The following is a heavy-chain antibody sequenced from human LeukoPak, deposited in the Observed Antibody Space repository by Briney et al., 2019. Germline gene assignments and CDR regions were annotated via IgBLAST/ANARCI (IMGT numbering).Heavy chain of an antibody. V-gene: IGHV3-53*01. CDR2: IYSGGST. CDR1: GFTVSTSY. D-gene: IGHD5-24*01. CDR3: ARAGDGYKPYYYYYGMDV. J-gene: IGHJ6*02. Sequence: PGGSLRLSCAASGFTVSTSYMSWVRQAPGKGLKWVSFIYSGGSTYYADSVKGRFTISRDNSKNTLYLQMNSLRAEDTAVYYCARAGDGYKPYYYYYGMDVWGQGTTVTVSS.